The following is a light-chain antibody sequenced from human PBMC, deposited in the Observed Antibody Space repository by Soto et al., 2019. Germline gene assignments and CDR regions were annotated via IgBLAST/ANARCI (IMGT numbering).Light chain of an antibody. CDR3: QQRSSWPPFS. V-gene: IGKV3-11*01. Sequence: EIVLTQSPATLSLSPGERATLSCRASQSVSSYLAWYQQKPGQAPRLLIYDASNRATGIPARFSGGGSGTDFTLTISSLEPEDFAVYYGQQRSSWPPFSFGPGTKVDIK. CDR2: DAS. CDR1: QSVSSY. J-gene: IGKJ3*01.